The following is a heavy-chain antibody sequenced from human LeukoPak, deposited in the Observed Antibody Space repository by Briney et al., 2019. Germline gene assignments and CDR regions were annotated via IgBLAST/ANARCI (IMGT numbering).Heavy chain of an antibody. Sequence: GGSLRLSCAASGFSFSSYAMSWVRQAPGKGLEWVSTVTAGGDGPYYTDSVKGRFTISRDNAKNSLYLHMNSLTAEDTAMYYCARDWVAGVPFDAFDIWGQGTMVSVSS. CDR3: ARDWVAGVPFDAFDI. D-gene: IGHD3-10*01. V-gene: IGHV3-23*01. J-gene: IGHJ3*02. CDR2: VTAGGDGP. CDR1: GFSFSSYA.